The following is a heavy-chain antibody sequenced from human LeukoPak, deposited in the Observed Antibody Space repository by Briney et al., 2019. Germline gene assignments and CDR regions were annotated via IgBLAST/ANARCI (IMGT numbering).Heavy chain of an antibody. D-gene: IGHD2-8*01. V-gene: IGHV4-59*12. CDR3: AREYCTNGVCPYYYYYYYMDV. J-gene: IGHJ6*03. CDR1: GGSISSYY. CDR2: IYYSGST. Sequence: SETLSLTCTVSGGSISSYYWSWIRQPPGKGLEWIGSIYYSGSTYYNPSLKSRVTISVDTSKNQFSLKLSSVTAADTAVYYCAREYCTNGVCPYYYYYYYMDVWGKGTTVTVSS.